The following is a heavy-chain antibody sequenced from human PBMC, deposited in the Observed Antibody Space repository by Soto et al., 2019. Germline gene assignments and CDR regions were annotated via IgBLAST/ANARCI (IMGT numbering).Heavy chain of an antibody. Sequence: EVQLVESGGGLVQPGGSLRLSCAASGFTFSSCAMHWVRQAPGKGLEYVSAISSNGGSTYYANSVKGRFTISRDNSKNTLYLQMGSLRAEHMAVYYCARHSSSYSYAFDIWGQWTMVTVSS. CDR2: ISSNGGST. J-gene: IGHJ3*02. CDR1: GFTFSSCA. CDR3: ARHSSSYSYAFDI. V-gene: IGHV3-64*01. D-gene: IGHD3-22*01.